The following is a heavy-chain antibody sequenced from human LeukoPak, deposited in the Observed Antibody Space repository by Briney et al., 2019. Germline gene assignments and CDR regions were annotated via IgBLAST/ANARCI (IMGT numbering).Heavy chain of an antibody. V-gene: IGHV3-23*01. CDR1: GFTFSSYA. J-gene: IGHJ4*02. CDR3: AKRGRYYFDQ. Sequence: PGGSLILSCAASGFTFSSYAMSWVRQAPGKGLEWVSTITASGGTYYADSLKGRFTISRDTSKNTLYLQINSLRAEDTAVYYCAKRGRYYFDQWGQGTLVTVSS. CDR2: ITASGGT.